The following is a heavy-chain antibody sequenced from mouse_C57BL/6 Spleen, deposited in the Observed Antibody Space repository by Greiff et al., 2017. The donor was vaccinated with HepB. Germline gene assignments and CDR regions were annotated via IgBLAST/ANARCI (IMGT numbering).Heavy chain of an antibody. CDR2: INPNYGTT. CDR3: ARWEDYRFDYAMDY. D-gene: IGHD2-4*01. J-gene: IGHJ4*01. CDR1: GYSFTDYN. V-gene: IGHV1-39*01. Sequence: EVKLVESGPELVKPGASVKISCKASGYSFTDYNMNWVKQSNGKSLEWIGVINPNYGTTSYNQKFKGKATLTVDQSSSTAYMQLNSLTSEDSAVYYCARWEDYRFDYAMDYWGQGTSVTVSS.